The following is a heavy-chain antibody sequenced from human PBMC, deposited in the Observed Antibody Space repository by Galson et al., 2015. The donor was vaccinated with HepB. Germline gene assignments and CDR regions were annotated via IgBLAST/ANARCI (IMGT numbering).Heavy chain of an antibody. CDR2: ISAYNGNT. Sequence: SVKVSCKASGYTFTSYGISWVRQAPGQGLEWMGWISAYNGNTNYAQKLQGRVTMTTDTSTSTAYMELRSLRSDDTAVYYCARDRYYYDSSGYYYGDWGQGTLVTVSS. D-gene: IGHD3-22*01. CDR3: ARDRYYYDSSGYYYGD. J-gene: IGHJ4*02. CDR1: GYTFTSYG. V-gene: IGHV1-18*01.